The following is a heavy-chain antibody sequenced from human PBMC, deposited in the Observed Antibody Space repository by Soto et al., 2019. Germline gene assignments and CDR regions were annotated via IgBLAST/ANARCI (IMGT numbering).Heavy chain of an antibody. D-gene: IGHD3-10*01. V-gene: IGHV5-51*01. J-gene: IGHJ6*02. CDR1: GYSFTSYW. Sequence: GESLKISCKGSGYSFTSYWIGWVRQMPGKGLEWMGIIYPGDSDTRYSTSFQGQVTISADKSISTAYLQWSSLKASDIAMYYGARGVLWFGEYTGGGMDVWGQGTTVTVSS. CDR2: IYPGDSDT. CDR3: ARGVLWFGEYTGGGMDV.